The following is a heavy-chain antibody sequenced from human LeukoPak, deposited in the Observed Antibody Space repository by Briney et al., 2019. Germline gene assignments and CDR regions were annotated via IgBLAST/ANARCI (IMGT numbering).Heavy chain of an antibody. CDR2: IIPIFGTA. Sequence: ASVKVSCKASGGTFSSYAISWVRQAPGQGLEWMGGIIPIFGTANYAQKFQGRVTITTDESTSTAYMELSSLRSEDTAVYYCARDLGGLRYSGAFDIWGQGTMVTVSS. J-gene: IGHJ3*02. CDR1: GGTFSSYA. D-gene: IGHD3-16*01. CDR3: ARDLGGLRYSGAFDI. V-gene: IGHV1-69*05.